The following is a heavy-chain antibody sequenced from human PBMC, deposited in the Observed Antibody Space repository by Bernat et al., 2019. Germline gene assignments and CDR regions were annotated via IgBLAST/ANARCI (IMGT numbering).Heavy chain of an antibody. CDR2: ISYDGSNK. Sequence: QVQLVESGGGVVQPGRSLRLSCAASGFTFSSYAMHWVRQAPGKGLEWVAVISYDGSNKYYADSVKGRFTISRDNSKNTLYLQMNSLKTEDTAVYYCTTDPDSGWYLGYWGQGTLVTVSS. V-gene: IGHV3-30-3*01. D-gene: IGHD6-19*01. J-gene: IGHJ4*02. CDR1: GFTFSSYA. CDR3: TTDPDSGWYLGY.